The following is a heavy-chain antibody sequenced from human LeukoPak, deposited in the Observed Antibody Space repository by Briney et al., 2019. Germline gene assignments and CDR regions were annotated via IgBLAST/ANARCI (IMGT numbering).Heavy chain of an antibody. CDR2: FDIEDVET. J-gene: IGHJ2*01. CDR1: GYALSESS. D-gene: IGHD5-24*01. Sequence: ASVKVSCKVSGYALSESSIYWVRQTPGEGFEWMGGFDIEDVETAYAQKFRGRVTMTEDTSTDTAYMELINLRSDDTAVYFCVSDRSDGGFPESNGYPTFDLWGRGTLVTVSS. CDR3: VSDRSDGGFPESNGYPTFDL. V-gene: IGHV1-24*01.